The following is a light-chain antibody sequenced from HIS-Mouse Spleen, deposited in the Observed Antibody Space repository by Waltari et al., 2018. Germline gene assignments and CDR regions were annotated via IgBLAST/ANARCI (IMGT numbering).Light chain of an antibody. Sequence: DIVMTQSPDSLAVSLGERATINCKSSQSVLYSSNNKNYFAWYQQKPGQPPKLLIYWASTRESGVPDRFSGSGSGTDFTLTISSLQAEDFATYYCQQLNSYPPTFGQGTKVEIK. V-gene: IGKV4-1*01. CDR3: QQLNSYPPT. CDR1: QSVLYSSNNKNY. CDR2: WAS. J-gene: IGKJ1*01.